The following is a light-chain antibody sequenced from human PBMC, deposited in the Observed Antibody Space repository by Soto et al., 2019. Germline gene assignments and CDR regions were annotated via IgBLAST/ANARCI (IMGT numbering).Light chain of an antibody. V-gene: IGLV1-40*01. Sequence: QTVLTQPPSVSGAPGQRVTISCTGSSSNIGAGYDVHWYQQLPGTAPKLVIYGNRNRPSGVPDRFSGSKSGTSASLAITGLQAEDEADYYCSSFTISRNTVIFGGGTKLTVL. CDR1: SSNIGAGYD. J-gene: IGLJ2*01. CDR2: GNR. CDR3: SSFTISRNTVI.